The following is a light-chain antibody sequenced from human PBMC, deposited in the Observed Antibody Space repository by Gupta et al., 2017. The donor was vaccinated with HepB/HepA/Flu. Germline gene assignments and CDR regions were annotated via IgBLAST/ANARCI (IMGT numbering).Light chain of an antibody. V-gene: IGLV3-19*01. CDR2: AKN. CDR1: SLRSYY. Sequence: SSELTQDPAVSVALGQTVRITCQGDSLRSYYASWYQQKPGQAPVLVIYAKNNRPSGIPDRFSGSSSGNTASLTITGAQAEDEADYYCDSRDSSANRSVFGTGTKVTVL. J-gene: IGLJ1*01. CDR3: DSRDSSANRSV.